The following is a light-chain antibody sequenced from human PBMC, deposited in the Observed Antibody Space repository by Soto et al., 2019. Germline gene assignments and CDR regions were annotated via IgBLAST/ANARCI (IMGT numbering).Light chain of an antibody. CDR3: QESYSTPSVT. Sequence: DIQMTQSPSSMSASVGDRVTITCRASQSISAYLNWYQQKPGKAPKLLIYAASSLQSGVPSRFSGSGSGTDFTLTISSQQPEDFATYYCQESYSTPSVTFGPGTKVDIK. V-gene: IGKV1-39*01. J-gene: IGKJ3*01. CDR2: AAS. CDR1: QSISAY.